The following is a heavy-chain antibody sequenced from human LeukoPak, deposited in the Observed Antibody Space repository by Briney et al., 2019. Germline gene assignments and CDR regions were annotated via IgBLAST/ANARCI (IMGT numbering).Heavy chain of an antibody. J-gene: IGHJ4*02. CDR2: IKQDASDI. D-gene: IGHD6-19*01. CDR3: AGGGGWICEN. Sequence: PGGSLRLSCSASGFTFSTYWMSWVRQAPGKGLEWVANIKQDASDIRYVGSVKGRFTISRDNARDSLYLQMNSLRAEDTAVYYCAGGGGWICENWGQGILVTVSS. V-gene: IGHV3-7*03. CDR1: GFTFSTYW.